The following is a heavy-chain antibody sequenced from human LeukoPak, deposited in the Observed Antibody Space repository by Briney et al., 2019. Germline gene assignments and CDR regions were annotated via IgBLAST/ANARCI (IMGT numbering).Heavy chain of an antibody. CDR1: EFSFSTYE. V-gene: IGHV3-48*03. D-gene: IGHD3-10*01. Sequence: GGSLRLSCAAAEFSFSTYEMNWVRQTPGKGLEWLSYIDGRGSRIVYADSVKGRFTISRDNSKNSLYLQMNSLRAEDTGIYYCAREKPAVFGDAFDIWGQGTRVTVSS. CDR2: IDGRGSRI. J-gene: IGHJ3*02. CDR3: AREKPAVFGDAFDI.